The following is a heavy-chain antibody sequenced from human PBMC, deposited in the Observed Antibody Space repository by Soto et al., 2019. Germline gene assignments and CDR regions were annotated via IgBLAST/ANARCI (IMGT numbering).Heavy chain of an antibody. D-gene: IGHD3-3*01. Sequence: SETLSLTCTVSGGSISSGGYYWSWIRQHPGKGLEWIGYIYYSGSTYYNPSLKSRVTISVDTSKNQFSLKLSSVTAADTAVYYCASGRFWSGYHEGAIVNYYYGMDVWGQGTTVTVSS. CDR2: IYYSGST. V-gene: IGHV4-31*03. CDR3: ASGRFWSGYHEGAIVNYYYGMDV. CDR1: GGSISSGGYY. J-gene: IGHJ6*02.